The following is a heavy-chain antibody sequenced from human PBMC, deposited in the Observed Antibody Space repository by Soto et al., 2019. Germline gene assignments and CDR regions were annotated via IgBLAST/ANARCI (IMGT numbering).Heavy chain of an antibody. CDR1: GYTFTSYG. D-gene: IGHD3-3*01. J-gene: IGHJ5*02. V-gene: IGHV1-18*01. Sequence: QVQLVQSGAEVKKPGASVKVSCKASGYTFTSYGISWVRQAPGQGLVWMGWISAYNGNTNYAQKLQGRVTMTTDTSPSTAYMELRSLRSDDTALYYCARDVTYYDFWSGYYPATPEAKGVLWLDPWGQGTLVTVSS. CDR3: ARDVTYYDFWSGYYPATPEAKGVLWLDP. CDR2: ISAYNGNT.